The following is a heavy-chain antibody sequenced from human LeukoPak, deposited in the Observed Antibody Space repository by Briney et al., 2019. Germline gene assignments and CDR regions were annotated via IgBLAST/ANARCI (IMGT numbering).Heavy chain of an antibody. D-gene: IGHD3-22*01. CDR3: ARAPVYYYDSSGYSGYYFDY. CDR2: ITSGGNT. V-gene: IGHV3-23*01. CDR1: GFTFSSYA. J-gene: IGHJ4*02. Sequence: PGGSLRLSCAASGFTFSSYAMSWVRQAPGEGLEWVSAITSGGNTYYADSVKGRFTISGDNSKNTLYLQMNSLRAEDTAVYYCARAPVYYYDSSGYSGYYFDYWGQGTLVTVSS.